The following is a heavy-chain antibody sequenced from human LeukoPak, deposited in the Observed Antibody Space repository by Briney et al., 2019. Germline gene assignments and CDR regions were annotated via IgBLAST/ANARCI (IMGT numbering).Heavy chain of an antibody. V-gene: IGHV3-7*01. Sequence: GGSLRLSCAASGFTFSRYWMNWVRQAPGKGLEWVANIKEDGGERFYVDSVKGRFSISRDNAKNSLYLQMNSLRAEDTAVYYCGRTGDLSDYWGQGTLVTVSS. CDR1: GFTFSRYW. CDR2: IKEDGGER. J-gene: IGHJ4*02. CDR3: GRTGDLSDY. D-gene: IGHD7-27*01.